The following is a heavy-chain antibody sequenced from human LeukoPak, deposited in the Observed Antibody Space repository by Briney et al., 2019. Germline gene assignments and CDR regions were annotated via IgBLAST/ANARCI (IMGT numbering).Heavy chain of an antibody. Sequence: GGSLRLSCAAPGFTFSDYWMHWVRQAPGRGLEWVANINQDGSERSYVDSVKGRFTITRDNTKNSLSLQMNSLRVEDTAVYYCVRAIASAASSWGQGTLVTVSS. CDR2: INQDGSER. CDR3: VRAIASAASS. D-gene: IGHD6-13*01. CDR1: GFTFSDYW. J-gene: IGHJ5*02. V-gene: IGHV3-7*01.